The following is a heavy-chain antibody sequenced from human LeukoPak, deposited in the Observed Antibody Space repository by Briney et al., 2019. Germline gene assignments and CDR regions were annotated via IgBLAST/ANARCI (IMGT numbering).Heavy chain of an antibody. J-gene: IGHJ4*02. CDR3: ARQDGYKNDY. Sequence: SETLSLTCTVSGGSISSYYWSWIRQPPGKGLEWIGYIYCSGSTNYNPSLKSRVTISVDTSKNQFSLKLSSVTAADTAVYYCARQDGYKNDYWGQGTLVTVSS. V-gene: IGHV4-59*08. CDR1: GGSISSYY. CDR2: IYCSGST. D-gene: IGHD5-24*01.